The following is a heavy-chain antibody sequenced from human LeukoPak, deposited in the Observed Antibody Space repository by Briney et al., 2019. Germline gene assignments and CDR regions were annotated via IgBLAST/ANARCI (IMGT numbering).Heavy chain of an antibody. CDR2: IYYSGST. CDR3: ARDLRADFWSGYYLTDAFDI. D-gene: IGHD3-3*01. V-gene: IGHV4-59*01. CDR1: GGSISSYY. Sequence: PSETLSLTCTVSGGSISSYYWSWIRQPPGKGLEWIGYIYYSGSTNYNPSLKSRVTISVDTSKNQFSLKLSSVTAADTAVYYCARDLRADFWSGYYLTDAFDIWGQGTMVTVSS. J-gene: IGHJ3*02.